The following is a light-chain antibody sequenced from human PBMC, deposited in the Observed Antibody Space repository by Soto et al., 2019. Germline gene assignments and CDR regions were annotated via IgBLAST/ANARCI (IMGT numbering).Light chain of an antibody. V-gene: IGKV3-11*01. CDR3: QQRSVLFT. CDR2: DAS. Sequence: EIVLTQSPATLSLSPGERATLSCRASQSVRSFLAWYQQKPGQAPRLLIYDASNRATGVPGRFSGSGSGTDFTLTISSLEPEDFAVYYCQQRSVLFTFGGGTKVEIK. J-gene: IGKJ4*01. CDR1: QSVRSF.